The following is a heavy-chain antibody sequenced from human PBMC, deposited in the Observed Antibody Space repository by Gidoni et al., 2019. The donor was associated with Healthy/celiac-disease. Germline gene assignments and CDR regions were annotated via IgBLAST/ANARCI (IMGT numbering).Heavy chain of an antibody. V-gene: IGHV4-34*01. D-gene: IGHD3-22*01. CDR1: GGSFSGYY. CDR3: ARGYDSSGYYYYGMDV. Sequence: QVQLQQWGAGLLTPSDTLSLTCAVYGGSFSGYYWIWIRQPPGKGLEWIGEINNSVSTNYNPSLKSRVTISVDTSKNQFSLKLSSVTAADTAVYYCARGYDSSGYYYYGMDVWGQGTTVTVSS. J-gene: IGHJ6*02. CDR2: INNSVST.